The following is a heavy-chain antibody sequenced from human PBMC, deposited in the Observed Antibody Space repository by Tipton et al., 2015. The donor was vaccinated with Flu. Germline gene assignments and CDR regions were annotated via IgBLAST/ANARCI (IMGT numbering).Heavy chain of an antibody. D-gene: IGHD4-11*01. J-gene: IGHJ4*02. CDR1: GYTFTRYY. V-gene: IGHV1-46*01. CDR2: INPSGSTT. CDR3: ARDGGDYSPDY. Sequence: QLVQSGAEVKKPGASVKVSCTASGYTFTRYYMHWVRQASGQGLEWMGIINPSGSTTAYTQKFQGRVTMTRDTSTRTVYMELSSLRSEDTAVYYCARDGGDYSPDYWGQGTLVTVSS.